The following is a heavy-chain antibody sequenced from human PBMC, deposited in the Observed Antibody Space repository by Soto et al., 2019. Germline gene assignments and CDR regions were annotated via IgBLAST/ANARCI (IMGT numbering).Heavy chain of an antibody. CDR2: INDGNGNT. CDR1: GYTFTSYA. CDR3: ARSPGGPMTPGDY. J-gene: IGHJ4*02. D-gene: IGHD3-10*01. Sequence: QVQLVQSGAEEKKPGASVKVSCKASGYTFTSYAMHWVRQAPGQRLEWMGWINDGNGNTKYSQKFQGRVTITRDTSASTAYMELSSLRSEDTAVYYCARSPGGPMTPGDYWGQGTLVTVSS. V-gene: IGHV1-3*05.